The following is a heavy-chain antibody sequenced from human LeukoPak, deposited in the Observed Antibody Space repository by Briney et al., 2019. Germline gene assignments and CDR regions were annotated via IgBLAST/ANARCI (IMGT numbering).Heavy chain of an antibody. V-gene: IGHV3-30*18. J-gene: IGHJ4*02. CDR1: GFTYSHNG. CDR3: AKSCPEATGGVDY. Sequence: GGSQRLSCVASGFTYSHNGMHWVRRAPGKGLEWVAAVSYDGSNKYYADSVKGRFTISRDNSKNTLDLQMNSLRAEDTAVYYCAKSCPEATGGVDYWGQGTLVTVSS. CDR2: VSYDGSNK. D-gene: IGHD1-14*01.